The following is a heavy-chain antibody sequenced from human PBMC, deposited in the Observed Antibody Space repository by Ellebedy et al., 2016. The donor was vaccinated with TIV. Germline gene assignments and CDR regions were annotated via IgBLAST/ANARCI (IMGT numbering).Heavy chain of an antibody. Sequence: PGGSLRLSCAASGFTFSKYSMHWVRQAPGKGLEYVSAVFDNGGSTFYADSVKGRFTISSDNSKNTLYLQMGSLRADDMAVYYCARRGRGGYDFWGQGTLVAVSS. CDR2: VFDNGGST. CDR1: GFTFSKYS. J-gene: IGHJ4*02. CDR3: ARRGRGGYDF. D-gene: IGHD5-24*01. V-gene: IGHV3-64*02.